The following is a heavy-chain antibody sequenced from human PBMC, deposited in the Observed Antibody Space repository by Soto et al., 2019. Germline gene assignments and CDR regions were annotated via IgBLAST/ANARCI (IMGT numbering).Heavy chain of an antibody. J-gene: IGHJ5*02. V-gene: IGHV4-31*03. D-gene: IGHD1-1*01. CDR3: ARFAEPPNYFDP. CDR2: IYYGGTT. CDR1: GGSISSGGYF. Sequence: SETLSLTCSVSGGSISSGGYFWSWIRQHPGKGLEWIGYIYYGGTTYYSPSLQSRLTMSVDTSKNQFSLKLSSVTAADTAVYYCARFAEPPNYFDPWGQGTLVTVSS.